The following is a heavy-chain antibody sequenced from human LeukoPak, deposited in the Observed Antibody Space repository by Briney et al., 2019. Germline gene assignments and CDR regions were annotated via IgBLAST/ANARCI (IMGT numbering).Heavy chain of an antibody. V-gene: IGHV4-59*12. J-gene: IGHJ4*02. CDR1: GASISSYY. CDR3: ARVYYDFWSGYYSYYFDY. Sequence: SETLSLICTVSGASISSYYWSWIRQPPGKGLEWIGDIYYSGSIKYNPSLKSRVTMSVDTSKNQFSLKLSSVTAADTAVYYCARVYYDFWSGYYSYYFDYWGQGTLVTVSS. D-gene: IGHD3-3*01. CDR2: IYYSGSI.